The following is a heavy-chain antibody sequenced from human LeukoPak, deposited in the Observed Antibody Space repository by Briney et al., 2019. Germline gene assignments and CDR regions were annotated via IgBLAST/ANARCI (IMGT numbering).Heavy chain of an antibody. V-gene: IGHV1-18*01. CDR2: ISAYNGNT. D-gene: IGHD5-18*01. CDR3: ARDYRGYSYPDY. CDR1: GGTFSSYA. Sequence: ASVKVSCKASGGTFSSYAISWVRQAPGQGLEWMGWISAYNGNTNYAQKLQGRVTMTTDTSTSTAYMELRSLRSDGTAVYYCARDYRGYSYPDYWGQGTLVTVSS. J-gene: IGHJ4*02.